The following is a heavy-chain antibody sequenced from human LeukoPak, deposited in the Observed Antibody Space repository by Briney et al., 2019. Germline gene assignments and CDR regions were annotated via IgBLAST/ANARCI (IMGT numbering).Heavy chain of an antibody. CDR1: GGSFSGYY. J-gene: IGHJ4*02. CDR3: ARGLSGYDFDY. D-gene: IGHD5-12*01. CDR2: INHSGST. Sequence: SETLSLTCAVYGGSFSGYYWSWIRQPPGKGLEWIGEINHSGSTNYNPSLKSRVTITVDTSKNQFSLKLSSVTAADTAVYYWARGLSGYDFDYWGQGTLVTVSS. V-gene: IGHV4-34*01.